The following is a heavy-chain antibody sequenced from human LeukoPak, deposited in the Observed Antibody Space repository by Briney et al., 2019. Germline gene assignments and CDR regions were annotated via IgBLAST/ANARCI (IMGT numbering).Heavy chain of an antibody. CDR1: GFTFSSYW. CDR3: ARAYQLLFDDTHFDY. CDR2: IKQDGSEK. Sequence: AGSLRLSCAASGFTFSSYWMNWVRQAPGKGLEWVANIKQDGSEKYYVDSVKGRFTISRDNAKKSLYLQMNSLRAEDTAVYYCARAYQLLFDDTHFDYWGQGTLVTVSS. V-gene: IGHV3-7*01. J-gene: IGHJ4*02. D-gene: IGHD2-2*01.